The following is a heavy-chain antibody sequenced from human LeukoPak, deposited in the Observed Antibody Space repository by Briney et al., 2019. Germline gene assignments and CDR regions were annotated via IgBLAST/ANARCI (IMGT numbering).Heavy chain of an antibody. CDR2: IYTSGRT. D-gene: IGHD3-22*01. CDR3: ATSATGDSTGYYYFHFHH. J-gene: IGHJ1*01. Sequence: SETPSLTCSVSGGSISSYYWSWIRQPAGKGLEWIGRIYTSGRTDYNPSLKSRVTMSVETSKNQFSLKLTSVTAADTAVYYCATSATGDSTGYYYFHFHHWGQGTLVTVSS. V-gene: IGHV4-4*07. CDR1: GGSISSYY.